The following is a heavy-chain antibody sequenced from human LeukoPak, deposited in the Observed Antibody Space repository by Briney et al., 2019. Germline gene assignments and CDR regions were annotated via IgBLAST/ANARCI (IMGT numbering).Heavy chain of an antibody. CDR3: ARYGIAAAGNSYYYYYGMDV. CDR2: ISSSGSTI. Sequence: GGSLRLSCAASGFTFSDYYMSWIRQAPGKGLEWVSYISSSGSTIYYADSVKGRFTISRDNAKNSLYLQMNSLRAEDTAVYYCARYGIAAAGNSYYYYYGMDVWGQGTTVTVSS. J-gene: IGHJ6*02. CDR1: GFTFSDYY. V-gene: IGHV3-11*01. D-gene: IGHD6-13*01.